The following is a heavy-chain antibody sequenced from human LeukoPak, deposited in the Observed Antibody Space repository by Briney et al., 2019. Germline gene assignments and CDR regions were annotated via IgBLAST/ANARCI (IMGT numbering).Heavy chain of an antibody. D-gene: IGHD5-18*01. CDR3: ARDGPMGYTPMAY. V-gene: IGHV1-18*01. CDR1: GYSFSTYG. J-gene: IGHJ4*02. CDR2: ISVYNGNT. Sequence: ASVKVSCKASGYSFSTYGICWVRQAPGQGLEWMGWISVYNGNTNYAQNFQGRVTMTTDTSTSTAYMELSSLRSDDTAVYYCARDGPMGYTPMAYWGQGTLVSVSS.